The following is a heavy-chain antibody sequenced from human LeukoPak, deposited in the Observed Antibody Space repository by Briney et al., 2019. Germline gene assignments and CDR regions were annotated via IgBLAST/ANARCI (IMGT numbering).Heavy chain of an antibody. Sequence: GGSLRLSCAASGFTLGDYGIHWVRQAPGKGPEWVSSISSNSDTIAYAEPVKGRFTVSRDNTINFLYLQMDSLRVEDTALYYCLTSSFDHWGQGTLVTVSS. V-gene: IGHV3-9*01. CDR3: LTSSFDH. CDR1: GFTLGDYG. CDR2: ISSNSDTI. J-gene: IGHJ4*02.